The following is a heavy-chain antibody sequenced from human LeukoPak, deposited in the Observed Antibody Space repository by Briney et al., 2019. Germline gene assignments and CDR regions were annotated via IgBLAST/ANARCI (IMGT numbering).Heavy chain of an antibody. D-gene: IGHD4-17*01. CDR3: AKELTTERTPGVDS. Sequence: GGSLRLSCTASGFTFSSYSMSWVCQGPGTGLEWVSAISGSGDTTFYADSVKGRFTISRDNSKKTLYLQVNSLRAEDTAVYFCAKELTTERTPGVDSWGQGTLVTVSS. J-gene: IGHJ4*02. CDR1: GFTFSSYS. CDR2: ISGSGDTT. V-gene: IGHV3-23*01.